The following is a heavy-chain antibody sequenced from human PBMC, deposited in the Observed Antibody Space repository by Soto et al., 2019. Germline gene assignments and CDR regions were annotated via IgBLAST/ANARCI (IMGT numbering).Heavy chain of an antibody. D-gene: IGHD6-19*01. Sequence: QITLKESGPTVVKPTQTLTLTCSLSGFSLNTGGVGVGWIHQPPGKALEWLAVIYWDDDKSWNPSLRDRLTXXRXXSDDQVVLTVTNMDPVDTGTYYCARRRGGFGGGWTTPYFDYWGQGTLVTVSS. CDR1: GFSLNTGGVG. CDR3: ARRRGGFGGGWTTPYFDY. V-gene: IGHV2-5*02. J-gene: IGHJ4*02. CDR2: IYWDDDK.